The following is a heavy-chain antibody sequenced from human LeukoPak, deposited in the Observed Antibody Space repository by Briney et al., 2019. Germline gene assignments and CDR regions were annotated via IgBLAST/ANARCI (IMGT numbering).Heavy chain of an antibody. Sequence: SETLSLTCTVSGGSISSSSYYWSWIRQPAGKGLEWIGRIYTSGSTNYNPSLTSRVTISVDTSKNQFSLKLSSVTAADTAVYYCAGRFLEWLPNAFDIWGQGTMVTVSS. CDR1: GGSISSSSYY. J-gene: IGHJ3*02. V-gene: IGHV4-61*02. D-gene: IGHD3-3*01. CDR2: IYTSGST. CDR3: AGRFLEWLPNAFDI.